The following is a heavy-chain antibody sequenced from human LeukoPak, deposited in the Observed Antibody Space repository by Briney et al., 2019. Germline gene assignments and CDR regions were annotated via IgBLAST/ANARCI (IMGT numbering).Heavy chain of an antibody. CDR2: IKQDGSEK. CDR1: GLTLSSYW. Sequence: GGSLRLSCAASGLTLSSYWMSWVRQAPGKGLEWVANIKQDGSEKYYVDSVEGRFTISRDNAKNSLYLQMNSLRAEDTAVYYCVREGYDPLDFWGQGTLVTVSS. J-gene: IGHJ4*02. V-gene: IGHV3-7*01. D-gene: IGHD3-3*01. CDR3: VREGYDPLDF.